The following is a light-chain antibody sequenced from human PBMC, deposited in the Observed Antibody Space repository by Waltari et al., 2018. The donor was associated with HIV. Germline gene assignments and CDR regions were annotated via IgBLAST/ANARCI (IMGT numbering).Light chain of an antibody. CDR2: TNN. J-gene: IGLJ2*01. CDR3: SAWDSSLSAVV. Sequence: QAGRTRPPSVSKGCRQTATLPCTGNRNNGSNEGAAGLQQHQGHPPKRLSYTNNNRPSGISERLSASRSGNTASLTITGLLPEDEADYYSSAWDSSLSAVVFGGGTKLTVL. V-gene: IGLV10-54*01. CDR1: RNNGSNEG.